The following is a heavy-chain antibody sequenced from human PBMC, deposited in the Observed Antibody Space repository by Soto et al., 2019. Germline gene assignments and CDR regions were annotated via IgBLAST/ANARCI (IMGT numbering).Heavy chain of an antibody. CDR2: IKTDGSDT. V-gene: IGHV3-74*01. CDR1: GFTFSNYW. Sequence: EVQLVESGGGLVQPGGSLRLSCAASGFTFSNYWMYWVRQAPGKGLVWVSCIKTDGSDTRYADSVKGRFTISRDNAKNTLYLQMNSLRAEDTAVYYCARSYCSGGSCLGYDAFDIWGQGTMVTVSS. J-gene: IGHJ3*02. CDR3: ARSYCSGGSCLGYDAFDI. D-gene: IGHD2-15*01.